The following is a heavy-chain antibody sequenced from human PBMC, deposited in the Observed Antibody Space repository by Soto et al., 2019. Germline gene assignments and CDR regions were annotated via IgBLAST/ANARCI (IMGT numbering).Heavy chain of an antibody. J-gene: IGHJ3*02. CDR3: AREREIWFGDPADAFDI. D-gene: IGHD3-10*01. CDR1: GYTFTGYY. CDR2: INPNSGGT. Sequence: QVQLVQSGAEVKKPGASVKVSCKASGYTFTGYYMHWVRQAPGQGLEWMGWINPNSGGTNYAQKFQGWVTMTRDTPISTAYMELSRLRSDDTAVYYCAREREIWFGDPADAFDIWGQGTMVTVSS. V-gene: IGHV1-2*04.